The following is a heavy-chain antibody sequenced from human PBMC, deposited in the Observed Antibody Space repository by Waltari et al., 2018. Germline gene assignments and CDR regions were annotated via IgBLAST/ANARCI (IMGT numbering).Heavy chain of an antibody. CDR2: LYHGGSP. D-gene: IGHD3-3*01. CDR3: ARALFWSGYFGVG. CDR1: GYSLRSGYY. Sequence: QVQLQESGPGLVKPSETLSLPCTVSGYSLRSGYYWGWLRQPPGTGRAWMGSLYHGGSPYYNPSLKSRVTISVDTSKNQFSLKLSSVTAADTAVYYCARALFWSGYFGVGWGQGTLVTVSS. J-gene: IGHJ4*02. V-gene: IGHV4-38-2*02.